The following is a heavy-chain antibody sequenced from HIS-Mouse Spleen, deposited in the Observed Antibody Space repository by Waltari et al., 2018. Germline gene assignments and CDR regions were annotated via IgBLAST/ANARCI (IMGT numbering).Heavy chain of an antibody. J-gene: IGHJ4*02. Sequence: QVQLQESGPGLVKPSETLSLTCTVSGGSISSYYWTGIRQPAGKGLEWIGRIYTSGSTNYNPSLKSRVTMSVDTSKNQFSLKLSSVTAADTAVYYCAREQGGNWERAGYYFDYWGQGTLVTVSS. CDR2: IYTSGST. V-gene: IGHV4-4*07. CDR3: AREQGGNWERAGYYFDY. CDR1: GGSISSYY. D-gene: IGHD1-26*01.